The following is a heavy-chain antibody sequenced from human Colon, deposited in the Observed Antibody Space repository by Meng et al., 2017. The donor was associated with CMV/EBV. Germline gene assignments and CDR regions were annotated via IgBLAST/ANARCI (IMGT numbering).Heavy chain of an antibody. V-gene: IGHV1-69*05. D-gene: IGHD5-12*01. CDR2: IIPIFGTA. J-gene: IGHJ4*02. CDR1: GGTFSSYA. Sequence: VKVSCKASGGTFSSYAISWVRQAPGQGLEWMGGIIPIFGTANYAQKFQGRVTITTDESTSTAYMELSSLRSEDTAVYYCARGVIVSGYDLGYFDYWGQGTLVTVSS. CDR3: ARGVIVSGYDLGYFDY.